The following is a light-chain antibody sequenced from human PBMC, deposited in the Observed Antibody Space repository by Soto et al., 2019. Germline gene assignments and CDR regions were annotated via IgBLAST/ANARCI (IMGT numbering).Light chain of an antibody. V-gene: IGKV3-20*01. J-gene: IGKJ1*01. CDR2: AAS. Sequence: EIVLTQSPGTLSLSPGERATLSCRASQSISSSYLAWYQQKLGQAPRLLIYAASSRATAIPDRFSGSGSGTDFTLTISGLEPEDFAVYYCQQYGSSPQTFGQGTKVDI. CDR3: QQYGSSPQT. CDR1: QSISSSY.